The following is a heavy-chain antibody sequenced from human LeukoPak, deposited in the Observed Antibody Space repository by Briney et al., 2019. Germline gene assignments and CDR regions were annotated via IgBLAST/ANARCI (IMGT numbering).Heavy chain of an antibody. D-gene: IGHD5-12*01. V-gene: IGHV4-39*01. CDR3: ARHSGYENAFDI. Sequence: PSETLSLTCTVSGGSISSSTYYWDWIRQPPGKGLEWIGNFYNSGSTYYNPSPKSRVTISGDTSKNQFSLRLSSVTAADTAVYYCARHSGYENAFDIWGQGTMVTVSS. J-gene: IGHJ3*02. CDR1: GGSISSSTYY. CDR2: FYNSGST.